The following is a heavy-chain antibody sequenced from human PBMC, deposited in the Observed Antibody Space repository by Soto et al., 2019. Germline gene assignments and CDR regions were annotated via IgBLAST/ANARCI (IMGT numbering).Heavy chain of an antibody. CDR3: AKPHFYDILTGYYYY. CDR1: GFTFSSYA. Sequence: GGSLRLSCAASGFTFSSYAMSWVRQAPGKGLEWVSAISGSGGSTYYADSVKGRFTISRDNSKNTLYLQMNSLRAEDTAVYYCAKPHFYDILTGYYYYWGQGTLVTVSS. J-gene: IGHJ4*02. D-gene: IGHD3-9*01. V-gene: IGHV3-23*01. CDR2: ISGSGGST.